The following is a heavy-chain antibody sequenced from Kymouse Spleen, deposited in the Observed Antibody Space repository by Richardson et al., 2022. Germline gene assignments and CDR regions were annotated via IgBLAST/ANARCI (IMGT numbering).Heavy chain of an antibody. CDR3: ASGITGTKRDGMDV. J-gene: IGHJ6*02. Sequence: EVQLVESGGGLVQPGGSLRLSCAASGFTFSDHYMDWVRQAPGKGLEWVGRTRNKANSYTTEYAASVKGRFTISRDDSKNSLYLQMNSLKTEDTAVYYCASGITGTKRDGMDVWGQGTTVTVSS. CDR2: TRNKANSYTT. D-gene: IGHD1-7*01. CDR1: GFTFSDHY. V-gene: IGHV3-72*01.